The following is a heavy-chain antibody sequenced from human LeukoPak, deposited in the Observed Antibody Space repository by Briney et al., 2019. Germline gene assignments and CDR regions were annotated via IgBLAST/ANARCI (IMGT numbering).Heavy chain of an antibody. CDR3: ARVSAAADYYYGMDV. CDR2: IYHSGST. Sequence: SQTLSLTCAVSGGSISSGGYSWSWIRQPPGKGLECIGYIYHSGSTYYNPSLKSRVTISVDRSKNQFSLKLSSVTAADTAVYYCARVSAAADYYYGMDVWGQGTTVTVSS. CDR1: GGSISSGGYS. D-gene: IGHD6-13*01. J-gene: IGHJ6*02. V-gene: IGHV4-30-2*01.